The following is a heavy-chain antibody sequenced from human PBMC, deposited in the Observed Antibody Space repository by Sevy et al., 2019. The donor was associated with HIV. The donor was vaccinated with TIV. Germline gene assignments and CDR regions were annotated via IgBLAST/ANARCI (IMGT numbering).Heavy chain of an antibody. V-gene: IGHV3-9*01. Sequence: GGSLRLSCAASGFTFDDYAMHWVRQAPGKGLEWVSGISWNSGSIGYADSVKGRFTISRDNAKNSLYLQMNSLRAEDTALYYCAKGIDDGLLYRFDYWGQGTLVTVSS. CDR1: GFTFDDYA. D-gene: IGHD2-2*02. CDR2: ISWNSGSI. J-gene: IGHJ4*02. CDR3: AKGIDDGLLYRFDY.